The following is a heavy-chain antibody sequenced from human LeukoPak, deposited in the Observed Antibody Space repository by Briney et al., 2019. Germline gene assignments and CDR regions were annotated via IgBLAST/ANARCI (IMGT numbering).Heavy chain of an antibody. Sequence: GGSLRLSCAASGFTFSSYSMNWVRQAPGKGLEWVSSISSSSSSYIYYADSVKGRFTISRDNAKNSLYLQMNSLRAEDTAVYYCARGSYDSSGYYWFDPWGQGTLVTVSS. CDR3: ARGSYDSSGYYWFDP. CDR2: ISSSSSSYI. CDR1: GFTFSSYS. J-gene: IGHJ5*02. V-gene: IGHV3-21*01. D-gene: IGHD3-22*01.